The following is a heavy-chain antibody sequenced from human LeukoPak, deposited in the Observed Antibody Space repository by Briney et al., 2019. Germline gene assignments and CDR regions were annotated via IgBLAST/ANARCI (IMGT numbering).Heavy chain of an antibody. V-gene: IGHV3-23*01. Sequence: HPGGSLRLSCAASGFTFSSYAMSWVRQAPGKGREWVSAISGSGGSTYYADSVKGRFTISRDNSKNTLYLQMNSLRAEDTAVYYCARGFDDIVVVPAANSGTHDAFDIWGQGTMVTVSS. D-gene: IGHD2-2*01. CDR3: ARGFDDIVVVPAANSGTHDAFDI. CDR1: GFTFSSYA. CDR2: ISGSGGST. J-gene: IGHJ3*02.